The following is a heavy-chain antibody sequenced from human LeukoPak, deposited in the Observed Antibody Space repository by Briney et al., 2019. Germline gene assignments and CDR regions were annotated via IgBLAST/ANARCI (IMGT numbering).Heavy chain of an antibody. Sequence: SETLSLTCAVYGGSFSGYYWSWIRQPPGKGLEWIGEINHGGSTNYNPSLKSRVTISVDTSKNQFSLKLSSVTAADTAVYYCARAPYCSGGSCYFLYYYYYGMDVWGKGTTVTVSS. D-gene: IGHD2-15*01. V-gene: IGHV4-34*01. CDR2: INHGGST. J-gene: IGHJ6*04. CDR1: GGSFSGYY. CDR3: ARAPYCSGGSCYFLYYYYYGMDV.